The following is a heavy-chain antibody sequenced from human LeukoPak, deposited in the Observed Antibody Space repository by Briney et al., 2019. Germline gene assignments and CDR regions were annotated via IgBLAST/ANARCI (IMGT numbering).Heavy chain of an antibody. CDR1: GFTFSSYG. CDR3: AKVNWNYVAYYYCGMDV. CDR2: ISGNGVNT. V-gene: IGHV3-23*01. D-gene: IGHD1-7*01. J-gene: IGHJ6*02. Sequence: GGSLRLSCAASGFTFSSYGMNWVRQAPGKGLEWVSSISGNGVNTYYADSVKGRFTISRDNSKNTLSLQVNSLRAEDTAVYFCAKVNWNYVAYYYCGMDVWGQGTTVTVSS.